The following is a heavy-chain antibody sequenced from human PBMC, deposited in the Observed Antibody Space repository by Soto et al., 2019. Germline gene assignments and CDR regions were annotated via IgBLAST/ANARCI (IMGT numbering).Heavy chain of an antibody. V-gene: IGHV3-23*01. CDR3: AKDRTIAARNYDE. J-gene: IGHJ4*02. CDR2: ISGSVGST. Sequence: EVQLLESGGGLVQPGGSLRLSCVGSGFTFSDHGMSWVRQAPGKGLEWVSAISGSVGSTFYADFVKGRFTISRDNSKNTLYLQMNSLRDEDTAVYYCAKDRTIAARNYDEWGQGVLVTVSS. CDR1: GFTFSDHG. D-gene: IGHD6-6*01.